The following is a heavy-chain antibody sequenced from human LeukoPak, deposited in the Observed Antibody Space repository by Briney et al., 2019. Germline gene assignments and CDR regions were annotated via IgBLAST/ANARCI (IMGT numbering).Heavy chain of an antibody. CDR1: GGSISSSNW. J-gene: IGHJ5*02. CDR2: IYHSGST. V-gene: IGHV4-4*02. D-gene: IGHD1-1*01. Sequence: SGTLSLTCAVSGGSISSSNWWSWVRQPPGKGLEWIGEIYHSGSTNYNPSLKSRVTISVDKSKNQFSLKLSSVTAADTAVYYCARLGTPLHDFSFWFDPWGQGTLVTVSS. CDR3: ARLGTPLHDFSFWFDP.